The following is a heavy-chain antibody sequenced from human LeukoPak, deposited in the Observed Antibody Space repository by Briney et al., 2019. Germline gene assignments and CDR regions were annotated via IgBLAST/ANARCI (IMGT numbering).Heavy chain of an antibody. CDR3: AKDRGQWLVRNYFDY. V-gene: IGHV3-23*01. J-gene: IGHJ4*02. D-gene: IGHD6-19*01. CDR2: ISGSGGST. CDR1: GFTFSSYA. Sequence: GGSLRLSYAASGFTFSSYAMSWVRQAPGKGLEWVSAISGSGGSTYYADSVKGRFTISRDNSKNTLYLQMNSLRAEDTAVYYCAKDRGQWLVRNYFDYWGQGTLVTVSS.